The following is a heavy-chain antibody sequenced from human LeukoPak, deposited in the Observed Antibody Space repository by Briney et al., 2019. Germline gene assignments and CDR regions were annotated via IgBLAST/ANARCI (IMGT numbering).Heavy chain of an antibody. CDR2: ISSSSSYI. J-gene: IGHJ4*02. CDR3: ARDPYYYDSSGYYSNFDY. D-gene: IGHD3-22*01. CDR1: GFTFSSYS. Sequence: GGSLRLSCAASGFTFSSYSMTWVRQAPGKGLEWVSSISSSSSYIYYADSVKGRFTISRDNAKNSLYLQMNSLRAEDTAVYYCARDPYYYDSSGYYSNFDYWGQGTLVTVSS. V-gene: IGHV3-21*01.